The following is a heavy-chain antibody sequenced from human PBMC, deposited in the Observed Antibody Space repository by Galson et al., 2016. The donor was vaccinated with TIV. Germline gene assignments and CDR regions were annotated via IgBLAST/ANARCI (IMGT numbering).Heavy chain of an antibody. Sequence: SLRLSCAASGSTFEHYGMHWVRQAPGKGLEWVSGISSNSVYLGYADSGTGRFTISRDNAKKSLDLHMNSLRPEDTALYYCAKGLGYGYGYPHDYYYGMDVWGQGTTVTVSS. V-gene: IGHV3-9*01. CDR3: AKGLGYGYGYPHDYYYGMDV. CDR2: ISSNSVYL. CDR1: GSTFEHYG. D-gene: IGHD5-18*01. J-gene: IGHJ6*02.